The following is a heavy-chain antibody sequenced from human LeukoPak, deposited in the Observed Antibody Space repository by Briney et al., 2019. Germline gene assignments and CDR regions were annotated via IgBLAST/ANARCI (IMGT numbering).Heavy chain of an antibody. Sequence: PSETLSLTCTVSGGSISSSSYYWGWIRQPPGKGLEWIGSIYYSGSTYYNPSLKSRVTISVDTSKNQFSLKLSSVTAADTAVYYCARTTAGVGIGDYYFDYWGQGTLVTVSS. CDR1: GGSISSSSYY. J-gene: IGHJ4*02. CDR3: ARTTAGVGIGDYYFDY. D-gene: IGHD2-21*02. V-gene: IGHV4-39*07. CDR2: IYYSGST.